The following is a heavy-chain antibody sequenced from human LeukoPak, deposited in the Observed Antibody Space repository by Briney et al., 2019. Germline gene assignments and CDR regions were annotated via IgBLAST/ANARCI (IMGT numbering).Heavy chain of an antibody. V-gene: IGHV3-30-3*01. J-gene: IGHJ4*02. CDR1: GFTFSSYA. D-gene: IGHD3-22*01. CDR2: ISYDGSNK. Sequence: GGSLRLPCAASGFTFSSYAMHWVRQAPGKGLEWVAVISYDGSNKYYADSVKGRFTISRDNSKNTLYLRMNSLRAEDTAVYYCAREVGYYDSSGSFDYWGRGTLVTVSS. CDR3: AREVGYYDSSGSFDY.